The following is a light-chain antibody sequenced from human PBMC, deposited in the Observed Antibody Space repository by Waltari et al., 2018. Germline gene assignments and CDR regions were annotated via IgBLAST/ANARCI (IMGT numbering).Light chain of an antibody. Sequence: DIHMTQSPSSLSASVAYRATIPCRAGQNIDRYLNWYQQKPGKAPKLLIYAASSSHSGAPAGFSGSGSGTDFTLTISSLQPEHFATYYCQQSYSVPYTFGQGTKLEI. CDR1: QNIDRY. CDR3: QQSYSVPYT. V-gene: IGKV1-39*01. CDR2: AAS. J-gene: IGKJ2*01.